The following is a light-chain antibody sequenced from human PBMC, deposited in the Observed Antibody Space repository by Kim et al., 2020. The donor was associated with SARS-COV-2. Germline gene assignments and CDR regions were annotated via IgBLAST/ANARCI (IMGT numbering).Light chain of an antibody. CDR3: QAWDSSILYV. Sequence: SYELTQPPSVSVSPGQTASITCSGDKLGDKYACWYQQKPGQSPVLVIYQDNKRPSGIPERFSGSNSGNTATLTISGTQATDEADYYCQAWDSSILYVFGTGTKVTVL. J-gene: IGLJ1*01. V-gene: IGLV3-1*01. CDR2: QDN. CDR1: KLGDKY.